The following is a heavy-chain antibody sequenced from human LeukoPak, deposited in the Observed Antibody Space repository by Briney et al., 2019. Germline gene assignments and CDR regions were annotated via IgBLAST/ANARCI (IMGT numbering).Heavy chain of an antibody. CDR1: GGSISSSSYY. CDR3: ARVPLHSGSMVGGY. V-gene: IGHV4-39*07. J-gene: IGHJ4*02. CDR2: IYYSGST. D-gene: IGHD3-10*02. Sequence: SETLSLTCTVSGGSISSSSYYWGWIRQPPGKGLEWIGGIYYSGSTYYNPSLKSRVTISVDTSKNQFSLKLSSVTAADTAVYYCARVPLHSGSMVGGYWGQGTLVTVSS.